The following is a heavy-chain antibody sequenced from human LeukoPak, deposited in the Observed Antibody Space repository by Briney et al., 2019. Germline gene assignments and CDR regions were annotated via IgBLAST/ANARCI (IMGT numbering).Heavy chain of an antibody. CDR2: ISSSSSYI. D-gene: IGHD3-10*01. V-gene: IGHV3-21*01. CDR1: GFTFSSYS. J-gene: IGHJ5*02. Sequence: GGSLRLSCAASGFTFSSYSMNWVRQAPGKGLEWVSSISSSSSYIYYADSVKGRFTISRDNAKNSLYLQMNSLRAEDTAVYCCARGITMVRGVPPGWFDPWGQGTLVTVSS. CDR3: ARGITMVRGVPPGWFDP.